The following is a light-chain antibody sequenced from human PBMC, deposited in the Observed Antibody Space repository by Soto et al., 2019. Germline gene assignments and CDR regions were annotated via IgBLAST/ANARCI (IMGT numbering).Light chain of an antibody. V-gene: IGLV1-40*01. J-gene: IGLJ3*02. CDR1: SSNIGAGYD. CDR3: QSSDSSLSAL. Sequence: QSVLTQPPSVSGAPGQRVTISCTGSSSNIGAGYDVHWYQQLPGTAPKLLIYGNSNRPSGVPDRFSGSKSGTSASLAITGRQGGDEEDYYCQSSDSSLSALFGGGSKLTV. CDR2: GNS.